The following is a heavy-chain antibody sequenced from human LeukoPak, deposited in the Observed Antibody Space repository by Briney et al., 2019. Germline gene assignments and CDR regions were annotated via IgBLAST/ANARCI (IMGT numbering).Heavy chain of an antibody. D-gene: IGHD2-2*01. CDR2: ISGSGGST. V-gene: IGHV3-23*01. CDR1: GFTFSSYA. Sequence: GGFLRLSCAASGFTFSSYAMSWVRQAPGKGLEWVSAISGSGGSTYYADSVKGRFTISRDNSKNTLYLQMNSLRAEDTAVYYCAKGEVPAAIPYYFDYWGQGTLVTVSS. J-gene: IGHJ4*02. CDR3: AKGEVPAAIPYYFDY.